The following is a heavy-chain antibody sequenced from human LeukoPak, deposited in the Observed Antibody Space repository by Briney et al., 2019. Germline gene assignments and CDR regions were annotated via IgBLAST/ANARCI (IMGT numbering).Heavy chain of an antibody. D-gene: IGHD3-10*01. V-gene: IGHV5-51*01. Sequence: GESLKISCKGSGYSFTNYWIGWVRQMPGKGLEWMGIIYPGDSDIRYSPSFQGQVTISADKSINTAYLQWSGLKASDTAMHYCARRSGSGRRVYYFDYWGQGTLVTVSS. CDR1: GYSFTNYW. CDR3: ARRSGSGRRVYYFDY. J-gene: IGHJ4*02. CDR2: IYPGDSDI.